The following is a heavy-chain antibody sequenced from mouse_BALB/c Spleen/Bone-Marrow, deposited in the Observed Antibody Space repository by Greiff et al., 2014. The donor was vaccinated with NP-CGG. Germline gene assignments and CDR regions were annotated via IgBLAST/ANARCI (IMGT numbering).Heavy chain of an antibody. V-gene: IGHV1-14*01. J-gene: IGHJ1*01. CDR3: ARSLYGYDWYSDV. CDR1: GYTFTGYV. D-gene: IGHD2-2*01. CDR2: INPYNDGT. Sequence: EVQLQQSGPELVKPGASVKMSCKASGYTFTGYVMHWVKQKPGQGLEWIGYINPYNDGTKYNEKFKGKATLTSDKSSSTAYMELSSLTSEDSAVYYCARSLYGYDWYSDVWGAGTTVTVSS.